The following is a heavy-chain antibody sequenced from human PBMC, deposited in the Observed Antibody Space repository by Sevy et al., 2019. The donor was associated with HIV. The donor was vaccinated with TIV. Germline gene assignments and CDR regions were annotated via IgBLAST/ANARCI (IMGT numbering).Heavy chain of an antibody. CDR1: GDTFSTYG. CDR2: IIPIFGTP. D-gene: IGHD7-27*01. Sequence: ASVKVSCKASGDTFSTYGLSWVRQAPGQGLEWMGGIIPIFGTPNYAQKFQGRVTIIADEPASTAYMELRSLRFEDTALYYCAREGGVATTGDHDAFDIWGHGTLVTVSS. J-gene: IGHJ3*02. V-gene: IGHV1-69*13. CDR3: AREGGVATTGDHDAFDI.